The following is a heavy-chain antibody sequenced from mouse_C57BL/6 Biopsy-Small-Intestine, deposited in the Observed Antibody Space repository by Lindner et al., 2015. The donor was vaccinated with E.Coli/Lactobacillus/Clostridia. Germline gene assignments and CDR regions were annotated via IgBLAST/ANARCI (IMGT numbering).Heavy chain of an antibody. CDR2: IYPSGGAT. V-gene: IGHV1-66*01. D-gene: IGHD1-3*01. CDR1: GYIFTSYY. CDR3: ARTTITMPGTGFDP. Sequence: SVKVSCKASGYIFTSYYLHWVRQAPGQGLEWMGIIYPSGGATTYAQKFRGRVTMTRDTSTSTFYMELSSLRSEDTAIYYCARTTITMPGTGFDPWGQGTPVTVSS. J-gene: IGHJ4*01.